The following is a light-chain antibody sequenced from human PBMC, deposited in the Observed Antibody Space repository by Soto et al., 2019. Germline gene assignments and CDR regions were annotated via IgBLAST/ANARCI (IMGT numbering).Light chain of an antibody. CDR1: QSVSSK. J-gene: IGKJ2*03. CDR2: DAS. V-gene: IGKV3-15*01. CDR3: TEEHNWPPYS. Sequence: EVVMTQSPATLSVSPGERATLSCRASQSVSSKLAWYQQKPGQAPSLLIYDASTRATGIPARFSGGGSGTEFTFTNSSLESEDFGVYYCTEEHNWPPYSFCQGNKVEIK.